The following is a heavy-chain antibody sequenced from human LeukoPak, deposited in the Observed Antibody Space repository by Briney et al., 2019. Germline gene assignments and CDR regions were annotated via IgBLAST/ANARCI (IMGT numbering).Heavy chain of an antibody. CDR3: ARAPYGGNSAFDY. CDR1: GGSFSGYY. V-gene: IGHV4-34*01. J-gene: IGHJ4*02. Sequence: SETLSLTCAVYGGSFSGYYWSWIRQPPGKGLEWIGEINHSGSTNYNPSLKSRVTISVDTSKNQFSLKLTSVTAADTAVYYCARAPYGGNSAFDYWGQGTLVTVSS. CDR2: INHSGST. D-gene: IGHD4-23*01.